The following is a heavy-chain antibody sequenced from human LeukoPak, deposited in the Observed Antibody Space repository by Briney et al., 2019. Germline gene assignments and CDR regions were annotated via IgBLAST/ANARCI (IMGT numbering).Heavy chain of an antibody. D-gene: IGHD1-7*01. CDR3: ARLTYNWNSIDY. Sequence: PSETLSLTCSVSGDSISSGSYYWGWIRRPPGKGLEWIGIIYYIGSTYYNPSLKSRVTISVDTFKNQFSLKLSSVTAADTAVYYCARLTYNWNSIDYWGQGTLVTVSS. CDR2: IYYIGST. J-gene: IGHJ4*02. CDR1: GDSISSGSYY. V-gene: IGHV4-39*01.